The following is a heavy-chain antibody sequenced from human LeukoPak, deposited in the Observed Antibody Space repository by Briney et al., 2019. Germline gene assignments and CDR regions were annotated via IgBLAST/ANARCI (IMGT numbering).Heavy chain of an antibody. J-gene: IGHJ4*02. D-gene: IGHD2-15*01. V-gene: IGHV3-33*01. CDR3: AGGGGWKPDY. CDR2: IWFDGSNT. Sequence: PGGSLRLSCAASGFTFSSYGMHWVRQAPGKGLEWVGLIWFDGSNTYCGDSVKGRFTISRDNSRNTLYLQMNSLRAEDTAVYYCAGGGGWKPDYWGQGTLVTVSS. CDR1: GFTFSSYG.